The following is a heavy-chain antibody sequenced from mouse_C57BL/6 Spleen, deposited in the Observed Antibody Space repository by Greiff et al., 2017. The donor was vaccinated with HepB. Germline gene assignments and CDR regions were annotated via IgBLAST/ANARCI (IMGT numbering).Heavy chain of an antibody. V-gene: IGHV1-69*01. Sequence: QVQLQQPGAELVMPGASVKLSCKASGYTFTSYWMHWVKQRPGQGLEWIGEIDPSDSYTNYNQKFKGKSTLTVDKSSSTAYMQLSSLTSEDSAVYYCARRGQRLRPLYAMDYWGQGTSVTVSS. CDR3: ARRGQRLRPLYAMDY. J-gene: IGHJ4*01. D-gene: IGHD3-2*02. CDR2: IDPSDSYT. CDR1: GYTFTSYW.